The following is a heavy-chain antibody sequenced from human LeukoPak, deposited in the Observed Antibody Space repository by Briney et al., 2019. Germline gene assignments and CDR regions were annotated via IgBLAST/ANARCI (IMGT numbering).Heavy chain of an antibody. CDR3: ARRDFSSWYLFDY. D-gene: IGHD6-13*01. Sequence: SETLSLACTVSGGSISSSSYYWGWIRQPPGKGLEWIGSIYYSGSTYYNPSLKSRVTISVDTSKNQFSLKLSSVTAADTAVYYCARRDFSSWYLFDYWGQGTLVTVSS. CDR1: GGSISSSSYY. J-gene: IGHJ4*02. V-gene: IGHV4-39*01. CDR2: IYYSGST.